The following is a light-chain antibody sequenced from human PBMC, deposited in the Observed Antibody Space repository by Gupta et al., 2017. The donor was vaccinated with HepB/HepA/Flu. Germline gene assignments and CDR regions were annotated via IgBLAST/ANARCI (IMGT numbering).Light chain of an antibody. CDR3: QQYDNCPPVT. Sequence: DIPMTQSPSSLSSSVGDRVTIPCQASQDISNYLNWYQQKPGKAPKLLIYDASNLETGVPSRFSGSGSGTDLTFTISSLEPEDIATYYCQQYDNCPPVTFGEGTKVEIK. V-gene: IGKV1-33*01. CDR2: DAS. J-gene: IGKJ2*01. CDR1: QDISNY.